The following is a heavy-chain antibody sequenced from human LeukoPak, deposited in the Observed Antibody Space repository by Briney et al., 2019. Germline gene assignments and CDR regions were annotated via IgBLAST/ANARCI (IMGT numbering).Heavy chain of an antibody. CDR2: IYYSGST. D-gene: IGHD4-17*01. V-gene: IGHV4-30-4*08. J-gene: IGHJ6*03. CDR3: ARANGDSIYYYYYYMDV. Sequence: SETLSLTCTVSGGSISSGDCYWSWIRQPPGKGLEWIGYIYYSGSTYYNPSLKSRVTISVDTSKNQFSLKLSSVTAADTAVYYCARANGDSIYYYYYYMDVWGKGTTVTVSS. CDR1: GGSISSGDCY.